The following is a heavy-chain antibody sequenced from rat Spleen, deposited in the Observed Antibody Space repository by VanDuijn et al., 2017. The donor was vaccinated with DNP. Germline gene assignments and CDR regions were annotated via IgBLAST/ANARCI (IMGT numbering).Heavy chain of an antibody. V-gene: IGHV5-7*01. J-gene: IGHJ4*01. CDR2: ISYDGGST. CDR1: GFTFSDHN. D-gene: IGHD1-2*01. CDR3: ARSSYGMDA. Sequence: EVQLVESGGGLVQPGRSLKLSCAASGFTFSDHNMAWVRQAPKKGLEWVATISYDGGSTYYPDSVKGRFTISRDNAKSTLYLQMDSLRSEDTATYYCARSSYGMDAWGQGASVTVSS.